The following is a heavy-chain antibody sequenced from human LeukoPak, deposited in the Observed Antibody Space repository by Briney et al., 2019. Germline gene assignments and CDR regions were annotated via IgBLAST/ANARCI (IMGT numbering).Heavy chain of an antibody. D-gene: IGHD3-22*01. CDR1: GGSISSSSYY. J-gene: IGHJ3*02. Sequence: SDTLSLTCTVSGGSISSSSYYWGWIRQPPGKGLEWIGSIYYSGSTYYNPSLKSRVTISVDTSKNQFSLKLSSVTAADTAVYYCARQLGDITMIVVVIPPGAFDIWGQGTMVTVSS. CDR3: ARQLGDITMIVVVIPPGAFDI. CDR2: IYYSGST. V-gene: IGHV4-39*01.